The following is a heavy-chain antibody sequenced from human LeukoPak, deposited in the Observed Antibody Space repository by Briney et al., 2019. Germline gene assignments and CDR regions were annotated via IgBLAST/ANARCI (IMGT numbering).Heavy chain of an antibody. CDR2: IYSGGST. Sequence: GGSLRLSCAASGFTVSSNYMSWVRQAPAKGLEWVSVIYSGGSTYYADPVKGRFTISRDNSKNTLYLQMNSLRAEDTAVYYCASPSGDYDFWSGYYYGMDVWGQGTTVTVSS. V-gene: IGHV3-66*02. J-gene: IGHJ6*02. CDR1: GFTVSSNY. D-gene: IGHD3-3*01. CDR3: ASPSGDYDFWSGYYYGMDV.